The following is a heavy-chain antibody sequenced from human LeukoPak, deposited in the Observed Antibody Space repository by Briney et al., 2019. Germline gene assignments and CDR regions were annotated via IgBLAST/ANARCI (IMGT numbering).Heavy chain of an antibody. J-gene: IGHJ4*02. D-gene: IGHD3-22*01. CDR3: ARGVNYYDSSGYPDY. Sequence: SETLSLTCTVSGGSISSGDYYWSWIRQPPGKGLEWIGYIYYSGSTYYNPSLESRVTISVDTSKNQFSLKLSSVTAADTAVYYCARGVNYYDSSGYPDYWGQGTLVTVSS. CDR2: IYYSGST. CDR1: GGSISSGDYY. V-gene: IGHV4-30-4*08.